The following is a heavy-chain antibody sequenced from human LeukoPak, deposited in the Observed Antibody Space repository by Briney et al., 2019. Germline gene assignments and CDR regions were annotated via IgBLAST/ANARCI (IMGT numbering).Heavy chain of an antibody. CDR1: GGSISSGSYY. CDR3: ARNYYASGGYNRFDY. CDR2: IYTSGST. V-gene: IGHV4-61*02. Sequence: SETLSLTCTVSGGSISSGSYYWSWIRQPAGKGLEWIGRIYTSGSTNYNPSLKSRVTISVDTSKSQFSLRLSSVTAADTAVYYCARNYYASGGYNRFDYWGQGTLVTVSS. D-gene: IGHD3-10*01. J-gene: IGHJ4*02.